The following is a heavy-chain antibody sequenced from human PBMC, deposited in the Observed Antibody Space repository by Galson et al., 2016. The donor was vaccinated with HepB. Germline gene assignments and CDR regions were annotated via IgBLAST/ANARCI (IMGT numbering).Heavy chain of an antibody. CDR2: INRDGSGT. V-gene: IGHV3-74*03. CDR1: ESTFGNHW. Sequence: SLRLSCADSESTFGNHWVYWVRQAPGKGLVWVSKINRDGSGTAYADSVEGRFTIFRDNAKNTLYLQMNSLRDEDTALYYCARGGTPSGLDIWGQGTMVTVSS. J-gene: IGHJ3*02. CDR3: ARGGTPSGLDI. D-gene: IGHD3-16*01.